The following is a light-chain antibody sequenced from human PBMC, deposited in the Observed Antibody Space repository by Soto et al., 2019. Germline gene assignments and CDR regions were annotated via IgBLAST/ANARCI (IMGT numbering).Light chain of an antibody. CDR3: SSYTSTSTLHYV. J-gene: IGLJ1*01. CDR2: NVY. CDR1: SSDVGAYNF. V-gene: IGLV2-14*03. Sequence: QSVLTQPASVSGSPGQSITISCTGTSSDVGAYNFVSWHQQHPGKAPKLMIYNVYDRPSGVSYRFSGSKSGNTASLTISGLQAEDEADYFCSSYTSTSTLHYVFGTGTKLTVL.